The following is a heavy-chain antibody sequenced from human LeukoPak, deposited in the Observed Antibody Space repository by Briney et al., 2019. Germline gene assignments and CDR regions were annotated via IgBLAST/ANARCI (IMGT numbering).Heavy chain of an antibody. CDR2: INHSGST. D-gene: IGHD2-2*01. J-gene: IGHJ4*02. CDR3: AREPSYCSSTSCYWEFDY. V-gene: IGHV4-34*01. Sequence: SETLSLTCAVYGGSLSGYYWSWIRQPPGKGLEWIGEINHSGSTNYNPSLKSRVTISVDTSKNQFSLKLSSVTAADTAVYYCAREPSYCSSTSCYWEFDYWGQGTLVTVSS. CDR1: GGSLSGYY.